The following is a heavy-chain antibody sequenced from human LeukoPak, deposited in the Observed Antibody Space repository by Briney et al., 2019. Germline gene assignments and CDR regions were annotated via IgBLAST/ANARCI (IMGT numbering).Heavy chain of an antibody. J-gene: IGHJ4*02. Sequence: PGGSLRLSCAASGFTLSDYYMSWIRQAPGKGLEWVSFISTGSSAYTVFADSVKGRFTISRDNAKSSLYLQLDSLRAEDTAVYYCARGTRVPDYWGQGTLVTVSS. CDR1: GFTLSDYY. D-gene: IGHD3-10*01. V-gene: IGHV3-11*05. CDR2: ISTGSSAYT. CDR3: ARGTRVPDY.